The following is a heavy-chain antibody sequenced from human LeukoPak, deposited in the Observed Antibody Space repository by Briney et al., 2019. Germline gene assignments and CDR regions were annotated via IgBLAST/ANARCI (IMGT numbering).Heavy chain of an antibody. D-gene: IGHD2-2*01. CDR3: ARDHAYRADY. J-gene: IGHJ4*02. CDR1: GFSFSDDW. Sequence: GGSLRLSCAASGFSFSDDWMCWVRQAPGKGLQWVANINQDGSKKYYADSLKGRFTISRDNAKNSLYLQMSSLRAEDTAVYYCARDHAYRADYWGQGTLDAVSS. CDR2: INQDGSKK. V-gene: IGHV3-7*01.